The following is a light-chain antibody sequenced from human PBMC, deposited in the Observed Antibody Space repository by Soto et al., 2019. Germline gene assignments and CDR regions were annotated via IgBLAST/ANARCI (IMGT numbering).Light chain of an antibody. CDR1: QSVLSSSDSKNY. J-gene: IGKJ2*01. V-gene: IGKV4-1*01. Sequence: DIVMTQSPDSLAVSLGERATINCKSSQSVLSSSDSKNYLVWYQQKPGQPPKLLIYWASTRESGVPDRFSGSGSGTDFTLTISTLQAEDVAVYYCQQFYSTPYTFGQGTKLEIK. CDR2: WAS. CDR3: QQFYSTPYT.